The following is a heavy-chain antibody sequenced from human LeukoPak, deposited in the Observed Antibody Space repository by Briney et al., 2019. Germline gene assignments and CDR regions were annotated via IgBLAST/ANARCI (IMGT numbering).Heavy chain of an antibody. CDR1: RDSINNYF. CDR3: AATIRRDYGDTNLDY. V-gene: IGHV4-59*01. CDR2: MHNGVHT. Sequence: SETLSLTCTLPRDSINNYFSSGLGQPPGKGLEWIGYMHNGVHTNYNPSLKSRVTISGDTSKNQLSLKLTSVTAADTAVYYCAATIRRDYGDTNLDYWGQGTLVTVSS. J-gene: IGHJ4*02. D-gene: IGHD4/OR15-4a*01.